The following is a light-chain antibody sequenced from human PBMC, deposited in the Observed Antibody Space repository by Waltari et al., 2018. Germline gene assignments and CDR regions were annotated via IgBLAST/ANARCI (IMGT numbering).Light chain of an antibody. CDR1: QGISSC. CDR2: AAS. CDR3: QQAYSFPLT. J-gene: IGKJ4*01. V-gene: IGKV1-12*01. Sequence: DIQMTQSPSSLSASVGDRVTITCQASQGISSCLAWYQQKPGKAPELLIYAASSFQSGVPSRVSGRGSGTDFTHNISSLQPEDFATYYCQQAYSFPLTFGGGTKVEIK.